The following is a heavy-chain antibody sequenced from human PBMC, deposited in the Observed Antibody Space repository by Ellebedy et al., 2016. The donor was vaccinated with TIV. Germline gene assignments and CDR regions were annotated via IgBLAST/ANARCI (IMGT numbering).Heavy chain of an antibody. D-gene: IGHD6-19*01. CDR2: MSFYSGKT. V-gene: IGHV1-18*01. J-gene: IGHJ5*02. CDR1: VYTFNRYG. CDR3: ARGSGPNWFDP. Sequence: AASVNVSCKASVYTFNRYGINWVRQAPGQGLEWMGWMSFYSGKTEDSEKFQGRVTMTTETSTTTGYMELRSLTSDDTAIYYFARGSGPNWFDPWGQGTLVAVSS.